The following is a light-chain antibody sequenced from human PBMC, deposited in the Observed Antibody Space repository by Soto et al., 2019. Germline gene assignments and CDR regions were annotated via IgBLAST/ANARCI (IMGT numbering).Light chain of an antibody. J-gene: IGLJ2*01. Sequence: QSALTQPPSASGSPGQSVTISCTGTSSDVGGYNYVSWYQQHPGKAPKLMIYEVSKRPSGVPDRFSGSKSGNTASLTVSGLQAEDEADYYCTSYAASNIVWVFGGGTQLTVL. CDR2: EVS. CDR1: SSDVGGYNY. V-gene: IGLV2-8*01. CDR3: TSYAASNIVWV.